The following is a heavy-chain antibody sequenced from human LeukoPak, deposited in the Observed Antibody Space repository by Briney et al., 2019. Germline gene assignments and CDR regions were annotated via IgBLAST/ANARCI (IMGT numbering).Heavy chain of an antibody. Sequence: GASVKVSCKASGYTFTTYGISWVRQAPGQGLEWVGWISTYSGKTNYAQKVQGRVAMTTDKSTSTAYMELSSLRSEDTAVYYCARENGDYGYYYGMDVWGKGTTVTVSS. D-gene: IGHD4-17*01. CDR1: GYTFTTYG. CDR2: ISTYSGKT. J-gene: IGHJ6*04. CDR3: ARENGDYGYYYGMDV. V-gene: IGHV1-18*04.